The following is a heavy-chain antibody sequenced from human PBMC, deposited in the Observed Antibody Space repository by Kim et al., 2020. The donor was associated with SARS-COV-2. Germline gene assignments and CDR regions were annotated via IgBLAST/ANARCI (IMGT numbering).Heavy chain of an antibody. V-gene: IGHV4-59*08. CDR3: ARHSRDYYYGMDV. CDR1: GGSSHSFY. CDR2: VHHSGDT. Sequence: SETLSLTCTDSGGSSHSFYWSWIRQPPGKGLEWIGQVHHSGDTLYNPYLKSRVTISLDMSKNHFSLRLTSVTAADTAVYSCARHSRDYYYGMDVWGPGTTVTVSS. J-gene: IGHJ6*02.